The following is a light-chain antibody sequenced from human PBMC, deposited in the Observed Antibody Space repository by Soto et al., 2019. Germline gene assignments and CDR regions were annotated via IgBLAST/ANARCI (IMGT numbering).Light chain of an antibody. Sequence: DNVMTQSPDSLAVSLGERATIKCRSRQSVLYSPNNKNYLAWYQQKPGQPPKLLIYWASTRESGVPDRFSGSGSGTDFTLTISSLQAEDVALYYCQQYFSTPHTFGGGTKVDIK. CDR3: QQYFSTPHT. J-gene: IGKJ4*01. CDR2: WAS. V-gene: IGKV4-1*01. CDR1: QSVLYSPNNKNY.